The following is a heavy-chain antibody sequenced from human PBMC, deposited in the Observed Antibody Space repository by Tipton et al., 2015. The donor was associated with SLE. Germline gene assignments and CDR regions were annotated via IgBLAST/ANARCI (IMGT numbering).Heavy chain of an antibody. V-gene: IGHV4-34*01. D-gene: IGHD2-15*01. J-gene: IGHJ4*02. CDR1: GGSLSVYY. Sequence: TLSLTCAVYGGSLSVYYWSWIRQPPGKGLEWIGEINHSGSTNYNPSLKSRVTISVDTSKTQFSLKLSPVTAADTAVYYCARLVGRGSLGIRRDYWGQGTLVTVSS. CDR2: INHSGST. CDR3: ARLVGRGSLGIRRDY.